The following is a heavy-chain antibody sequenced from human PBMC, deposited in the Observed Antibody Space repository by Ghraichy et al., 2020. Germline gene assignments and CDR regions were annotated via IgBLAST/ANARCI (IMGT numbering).Heavy chain of an antibody. J-gene: IGHJ4*02. CDR1: GFTFSNYW. Sequence: GGSLRLSCAASGFTFSNYWMTWVRQAPGKGLEWVANIRQDGGDSYYVDSVKGRFTISRDNAENSLYLQMNSLRAEATAVYHCARDLFYFDRSGYYACDYWGQGTLV. CDR3: ARDLFYFDRSGYYACDY. V-gene: IGHV3-7*01. CDR2: IRQDGGDS. D-gene: IGHD3-22*01.